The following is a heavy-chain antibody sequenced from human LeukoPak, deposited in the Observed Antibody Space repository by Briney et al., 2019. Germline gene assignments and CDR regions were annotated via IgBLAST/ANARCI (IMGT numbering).Heavy chain of an antibody. CDR3: VRYISSWAQTLLDY. V-gene: IGHV3-30*02. Sequence: HPGGSLRLSCAASGFTFSSYGMHWVRQAPGKGLEWVAFIRSDESTKYYADSVKGRFTISRDTSKNTLYLEMNSLRPEDTALYYCVRYISSWAQTLLDYWGQGTLVTVSS. CDR1: GFTFSSYG. D-gene: IGHD6-13*01. CDR2: IRSDESTK. J-gene: IGHJ4*02.